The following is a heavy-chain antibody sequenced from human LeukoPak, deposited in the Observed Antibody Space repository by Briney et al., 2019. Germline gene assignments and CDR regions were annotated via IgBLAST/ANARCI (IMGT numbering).Heavy chain of an antibody. CDR1: GYTFTSYG. J-gene: IGHJ4*02. D-gene: IGHD2-15*01. V-gene: IGHV1-18*01. CDR2: ISAYNGNT. Sequence: ASVKVSCKASGYTFTSYGISWVRQAPGQGLEWMGWISAYNGNTNYAQKLQGRVTMTTDTFTSTAYMELRSLRSDDTAVYYCAKTVSFYCTSGSCYVDYWGQGTLVTVSS. CDR3: AKTVSFYCTSGSCYVDY.